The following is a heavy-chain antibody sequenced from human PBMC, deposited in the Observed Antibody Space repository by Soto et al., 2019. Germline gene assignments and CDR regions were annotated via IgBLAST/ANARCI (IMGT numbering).Heavy chain of an antibody. J-gene: IGHJ4*02. CDR3: ARMRGKTYNINSSQY. CDR1: GGSISSNNW. Sequence: SETLSLTCAVSGGSISSNNWWSWVRQSPGKGLEWIGEIYHSGSTNYNPSLKSRVTLSVDKSKNQFSLRLSSVTAADTAVYYCARMRGKTYNINSSQYWGQGTLVTVSS. D-gene: IGHD3-16*01. CDR2: IYHSGST. V-gene: IGHV4-4*02.